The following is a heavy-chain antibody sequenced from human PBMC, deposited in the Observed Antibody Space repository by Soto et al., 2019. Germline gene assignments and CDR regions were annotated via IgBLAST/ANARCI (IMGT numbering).Heavy chain of an antibody. CDR3: ARDRPTRFLEWPYYYYYGMDV. Sequence: ASVKVSCKASGYTFTGYYMHWVRHAPGQGLEWMGWINPNSGGTNYAQKLQGRVTMTTDTSTSTAYMEMRSLRSDDTAVYYCARDRPTRFLEWPYYYYYGMDVWGQGTTVTVPS. CDR1: GYTFTGYY. CDR2: INPNSGGT. D-gene: IGHD3-3*01. V-gene: IGHV1-2*02. J-gene: IGHJ6*02.